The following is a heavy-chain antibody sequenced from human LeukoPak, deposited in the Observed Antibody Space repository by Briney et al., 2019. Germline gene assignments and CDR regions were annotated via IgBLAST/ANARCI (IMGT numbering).Heavy chain of an antibody. CDR3: ARCALGVWADNYYMDV. Sequence: GGSLRLSCSASESLNGYAMSWVRQAPGMGLEWVASTSSSGSNMYYADSVKGRFIISRDNAKKSLSLEMNSLTSHDTAIYCCARCALGVWADNYYMDVWGTGATVIVSS. V-gene: IGHV3-21*01. CDR1: ESLNGYA. CDR2: TSSSGSNM. D-gene: IGHD3-16*01. J-gene: IGHJ6*03.